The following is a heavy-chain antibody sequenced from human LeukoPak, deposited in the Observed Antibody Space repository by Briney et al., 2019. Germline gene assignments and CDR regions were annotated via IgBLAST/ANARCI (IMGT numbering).Heavy chain of an antibody. V-gene: IGHV3-74*01. CDR2: IKGGGSST. Sequence: PGGSLRLSCAASGFTFSSYSMNWVRQAPGKGLVWVSRIKGGGSSTTYADSVKGRVTISRDNAKNTLQLQMTSLTAEDTAVYYCARGPYCGGDCPLPNSLYWGRGTLVTVSS. J-gene: IGHJ4*02. CDR1: GFTFSSYS. CDR3: ARGPYCGGDCPLPNSLY. D-gene: IGHD2-21*01.